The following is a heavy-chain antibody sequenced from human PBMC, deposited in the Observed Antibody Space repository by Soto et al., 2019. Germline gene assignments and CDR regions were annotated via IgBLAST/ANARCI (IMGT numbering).Heavy chain of an antibody. Sequence: ASVKVSCKASRYTFTSYGISWVRQAPGQALEWMGWISAYNVKTNFAQKFRGRVTITTDKATSTAYMELRSLRSDDTAVYYCARDISDYYYESSGTFDYWGQGTLVTVSS. CDR2: ISAYNVKT. J-gene: IGHJ4*02. D-gene: IGHD3-22*01. CDR3: ARDISDYYYESSGTFDY. CDR1: RYTFTSYG. V-gene: IGHV1-18*04.